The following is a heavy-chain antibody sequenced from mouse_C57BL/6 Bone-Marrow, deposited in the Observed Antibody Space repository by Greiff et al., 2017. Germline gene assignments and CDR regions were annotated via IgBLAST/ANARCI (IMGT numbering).Heavy chain of an antibody. V-gene: IGHV3-6*01. CDR1: GYSITSGYY. J-gene: IGHJ4*01. D-gene: IGHD2-4*01. CDR2: ISYDGSN. Sequence: EVKLMESGPGLVKPSQSLSLTCSVTGYSITSGYYWNWIRQFPGNKLEWMGYISYDGSNNYNPSLKNRISITRDTSKNQFFLKLNSVTTEDTATYYCARDPLRRGYYAMDYWGQGTSVTVSS. CDR3: ARDPLRRGYYAMDY.